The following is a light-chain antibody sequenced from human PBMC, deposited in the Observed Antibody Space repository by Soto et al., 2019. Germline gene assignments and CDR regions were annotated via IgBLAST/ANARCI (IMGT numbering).Light chain of an antibody. CDR3: AAWDNSLSAVV. Sequence: QSVLTQPPSVSAAPGQKVTMSCSGSTSNLGENNVCWFQHLPETAPKLLIYDNDKRPSGISDRFSGSKSGTSATLGVTGLQTGDEADYYCAAWDNSLSAVVFGGGTKVTVL. J-gene: IGLJ3*02. CDR1: TSNLGENN. V-gene: IGLV1-51*01. CDR2: DND.